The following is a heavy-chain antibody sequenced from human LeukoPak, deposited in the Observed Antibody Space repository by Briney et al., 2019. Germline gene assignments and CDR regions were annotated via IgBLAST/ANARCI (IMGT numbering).Heavy chain of an antibody. J-gene: IGHJ6*03. CDR1: GGTFSSYA. V-gene: IGHV1-69*06. Sequence: GASVKVSCKASGGTFSSYAISWVRQAPGQGLEWMGGIIPIFGTTNYAQKFQDRVTITADKSTSTAYMELSSLRSEDTAVYYCARDRSAYDYDKRWFYYYMDVWGKGTTVTISS. D-gene: IGHD5-12*01. CDR2: IIPIFGTT. CDR3: ARDRSAYDYDKRWFYYYMDV.